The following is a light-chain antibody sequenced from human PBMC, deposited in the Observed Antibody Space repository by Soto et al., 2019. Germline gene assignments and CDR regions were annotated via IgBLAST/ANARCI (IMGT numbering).Light chain of an antibody. Sequence: IVLTQSPDTLYLSPGERATLSCRATQNVGSMLAWYQQKPGRVPKLLIYDMSIRAAGTPARFTGSGSGTDFTLTISSLEPEDVAVYYCQEGGSWHTFGGGTKVEIK. J-gene: IGKJ4*01. V-gene: IGKV3-11*01. CDR2: DMS. CDR1: QNVGSM. CDR3: QEGGSWHT.